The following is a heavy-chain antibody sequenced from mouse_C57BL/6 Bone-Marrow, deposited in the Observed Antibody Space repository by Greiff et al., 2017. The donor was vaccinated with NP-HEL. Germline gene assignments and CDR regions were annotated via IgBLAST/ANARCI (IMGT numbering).Heavy chain of an antibody. CDR3: ARGDGFDY. CDR1: GYTFTSYG. Sequence: QVQLQQSGAELARPGASVKLSCKASGYTFTSYGISWVKQRTGQGLEWIGEIYPRSGNTYYNEKFKGKATLTADKSSSKAYMELRSLTSEDSAVYFCARGDGFDYWGQGTTLTVSS. V-gene: IGHV1-81*01. CDR2: IYPRSGNT. D-gene: IGHD1-1*01. J-gene: IGHJ2*01.